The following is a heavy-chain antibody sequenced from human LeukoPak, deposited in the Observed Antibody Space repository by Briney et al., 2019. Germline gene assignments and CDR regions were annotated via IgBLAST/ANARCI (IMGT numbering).Heavy chain of an antibody. CDR1: GYSISSDYY. Sequence: SEALSLTCTVSGYSISSDYYWGWIRQPPGKGLEWLGSIYHSGRTYYNPSLKSRVTMSVDTSKNQFSLKLSSVTAADTAVYYCARHLDYGGNQGGDFDAFDIWGQGTMVTVSS. CDR2: IYHSGRT. J-gene: IGHJ3*02. V-gene: IGHV4-38-2*02. CDR3: ARHLDYGGNQGGDFDAFDI. D-gene: IGHD4-23*01.